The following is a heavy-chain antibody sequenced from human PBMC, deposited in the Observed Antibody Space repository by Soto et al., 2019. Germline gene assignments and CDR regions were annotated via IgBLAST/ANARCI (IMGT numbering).Heavy chain of an antibody. V-gene: IGHV3-15*01. CDR3: TTDFILLDAFDI. Sequence: GGSLRLSCAASGFTFSNAWMSWVRQAPGKGLEWVGRIKSKTDGGTTDYAAPVKGRFTISRDDSKNTLYLQMNSLKTDDTAVDYCTTDFILLDAFDIWGQGTMVTVSS. CDR2: IKSKTDGGTT. J-gene: IGHJ3*02. CDR1: GFTFSNAW.